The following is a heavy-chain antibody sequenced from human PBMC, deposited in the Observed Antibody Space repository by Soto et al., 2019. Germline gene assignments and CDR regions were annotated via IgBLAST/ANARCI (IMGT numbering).Heavy chain of an antibody. D-gene: IGHD3-3*01. CDR2: IYYSGST. V-gene: IGHV4-59*01. Sequence: PSETLSLTCTVSGGSISSYYWSWIRQPPGKGLEWIGYIYYSGSTNYNPSLKSRVTISVDTSKNQFSLKLSSVTAADTAVYYCAREIFSPALNWFDPWGQGTLVTVSS. CDR3: AREIFSPALNWFDP. CDR1: GGSISSYY. J-gene: IGHJ5*02.